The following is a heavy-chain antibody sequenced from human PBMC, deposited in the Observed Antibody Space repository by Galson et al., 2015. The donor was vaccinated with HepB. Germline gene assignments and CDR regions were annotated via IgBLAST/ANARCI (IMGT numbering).Heavy chain of an antibody. D-gene: IGHD2-2*02. J-gene: IGHJ3*02. CDR3: AREVCAITCPNDAFDI. CDR2: IKQDGGEK. V-gene: IGHV3-7*03. Sequence: SLRLSCAASGFTSGDFWISWVRQAPGKGLEWLAKIKQDGGEKYYVDSVKGRFTISRDNAKNSLYLQMNRLRAEDTATYYCAREVCAITCPNDAFDIWGPGTMVTVSS. CDR1: GFTSGDFW.